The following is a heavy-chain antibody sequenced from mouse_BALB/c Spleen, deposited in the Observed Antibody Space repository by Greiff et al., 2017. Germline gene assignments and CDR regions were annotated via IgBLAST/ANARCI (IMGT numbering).Heavy chain of an antibody. V-gene: IGHV3-8*02. Sequence: EVQLMESGPSLVKPSQTLSLTCSVTGDSITSGYWNWIRKFPGNKLEYMGYISYSGSTYYNPSLKSRISITRDTSKNQYYLQLNSVTTEDTATYYCAREYGNYDWYFDVWGAGTTVTVSS. J-gene: IGHJ1*01. D-gene: IGHD2-10*02. CDR3: AREYGNYDWYFDV. CDR1: GDSITSGY. CDR2: ISYSGST.